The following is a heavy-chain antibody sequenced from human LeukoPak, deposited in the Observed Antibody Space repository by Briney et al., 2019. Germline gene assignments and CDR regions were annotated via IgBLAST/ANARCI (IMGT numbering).Heavy chain of an antibody. CDR3: ARDQQWLVFDY. Sequence: SETLSLTCTVSGGSIRSSYYYWGWIRQPPGKGLEWIGSIYDSGSTYYNPSLKSRVTISVDTSKNQFSLKLNSVTAADTAVYYCARDQQWLVFDYWGQGTLVTVSS. CDR1: GGSIRSSYYY. J-gene: IGHJ4*02. D-gene: IGHD6-19*01. CDR2: IYDSGST. V-gene: IGHV4-39*02.